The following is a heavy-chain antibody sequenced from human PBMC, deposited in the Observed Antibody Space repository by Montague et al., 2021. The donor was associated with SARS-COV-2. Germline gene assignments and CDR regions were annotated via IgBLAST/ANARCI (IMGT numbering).Heavy chain of an antibody. CDR3: ARVKRGDYYGLGVSAHFDY. J-gene: IGHJ4*02. CDR1: GGSISSYY. Sequence: SETLSLTCTVSGGSISSYYWIWIRQPPWKGLELIGYISYSCSTNYNPSLNLRVTISVDTSKNQFSLKLSSVTAAATAVYYCARVKRGDYYGLGVSAHFDYWGQGTLVTVSS. D-gene: IGHD3-10*01. CDR2: ISYSCST. V-gene: IGHV4-59*01.